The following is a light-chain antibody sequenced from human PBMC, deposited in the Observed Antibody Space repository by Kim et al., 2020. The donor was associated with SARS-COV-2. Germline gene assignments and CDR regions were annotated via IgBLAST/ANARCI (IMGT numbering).Light chain of an antibody. Sequence: DIQLTQSPPFLSASVGDRVTITCRASQGIGTYLAWYQQKPGKAPRLLVFAASTLQSGVPSRFSGSGFGTTFTLTISSLQPEDFASYYCQHFDTYPLTFGGGTKLEIK. CDR1: QGIGTY. CDR2: AAS. J-gene: IGKJ4*01. V-gene: IGKV1-9*01. CDR3: QHFDTYPLT.